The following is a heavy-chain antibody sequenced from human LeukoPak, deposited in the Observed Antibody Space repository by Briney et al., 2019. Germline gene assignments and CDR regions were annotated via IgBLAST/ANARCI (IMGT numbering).Heavy chain of an antibody. Sequence: PSETLCLTSTVSGGALSSYSWGWIRQPPGKGLEWIGCIYSSGSTNYNPSLKSRVTISEDTSKMQFCLMLSAVTAAYTAVYYCARWPVSKRFWIGFDPFDPWGQGTLVTVSS. CDR1: GGALSSYS. J-gene: IGHJ5*02. CDR2: IYSSGST. CDR3: ARWPVSKRFWIGFDPFDP. D-gene: IGHD3-3*01. V-gene: IGHV4-59*08.